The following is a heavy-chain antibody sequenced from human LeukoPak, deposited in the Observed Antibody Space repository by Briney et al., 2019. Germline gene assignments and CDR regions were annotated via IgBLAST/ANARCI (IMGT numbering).Heavy chain of an antibody. Sequence: RAGGSLRLSCVASGFTFRTYDMLWVRQAPGKGLEWVSSISSRSGDIYYADSVRGRFTISRDNAQNSVHLQMNSLRAEDTAVYHCAREYDSSGYPFDYWGHGTLVTVSS. D-gene: IGHD3-22*01. J-gene: IGHJ4*01. V-gene: IGHV3-21*06. CDR3: AREYDSSGYPFDY. CDR1: GFTFRTYD. CDR2: ISSRSGDI.